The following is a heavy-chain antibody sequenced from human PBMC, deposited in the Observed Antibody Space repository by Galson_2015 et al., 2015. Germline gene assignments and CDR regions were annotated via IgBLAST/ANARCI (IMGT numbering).Heavy chain of an antibody. CDR2: ISYYGSNK. CDR1: GFTFSSYG. D-gene: IGHD3-9*01. Sequence: SLRLSCAASGFTFSSYGMHWVRQAPGKGLEWVAVISYYGSNKYYADSVKGRFTISRDNSKNTLYLQMNSLRAEDTAVYYCARHVLRYFGWDDAFDIWGQGTMVTVSS. J-gene: IGHJ3*02. CDR3: ARHVLRYFGWDDAFDI. V-gene: IGHV3-30*03.